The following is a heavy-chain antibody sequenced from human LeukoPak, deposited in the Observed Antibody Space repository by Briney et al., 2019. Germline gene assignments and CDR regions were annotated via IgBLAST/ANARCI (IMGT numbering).Heavy chain of an antibody. Sequence: SETLSLTCSVSGGSISGNYWSWIRQSPGKGLEWIGYIYYRGTTYYNPSLKSRVTISLDTSANQFSLKLSSVTAADAAVYFCATTRDCSGGTCYYWFDPWGQGTLVTVSP. V-gene: IGHV4-59*01. D-gene: IGHD2-15*01. CDR1: GGSISGNY. CDR2: IYYRGTT. J-gene: IGHJ5*02. CDR3: ATTRDCSGGTCYYWFDP.